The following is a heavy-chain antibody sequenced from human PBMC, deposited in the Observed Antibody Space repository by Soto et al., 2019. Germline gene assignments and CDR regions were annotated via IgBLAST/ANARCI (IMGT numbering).Heavy chain of an antibody. V-gene: IGHV3-23*01. Sequence: EVQLLESGGGLVQPGGSLRLSCAASGFTFSSYAMSWVRQAPGKGLEWVSAISGSGGSTYYADSVKGRFTISRDNSKNTLYLQMNSLRAEVTAVYYCAKDSRGYYGSGSVHDYWGQGTLVTVSS. CDR3: AKDSRGYYGSGSVHDY. D-gene: IGHD3-10*01. CDR2: ISGSGGST. J-gene: IGHJ4*02. CDR1: GFTFSSYA.